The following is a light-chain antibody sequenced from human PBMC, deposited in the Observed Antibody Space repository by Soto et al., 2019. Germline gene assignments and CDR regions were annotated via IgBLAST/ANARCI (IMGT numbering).Light chain of an antibody. CDR3: QSYDSSLSHVV. V-gene: IGLV1-40*01. CDR2: ANS. J-gene: IGLJ2*01. CDR1: RSNIGAGYD. Sequence: QSVLTQPPSVSGAPGQRVTIACTGSRSNIGAGYDVHWYQQLPGTAPRLLIYANSNRPSGVPDRFSGSKSGTSAYLAITGLQAEDEADYYCQSYDSSLSHVVFGGGTKLTVL.